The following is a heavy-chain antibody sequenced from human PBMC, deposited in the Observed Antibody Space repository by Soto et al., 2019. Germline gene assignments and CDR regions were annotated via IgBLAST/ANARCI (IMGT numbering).Heavy chain of an antibody. D-gene: IGHD6-19*01. CDR2: IYHRST. J-gene: IGHJ4*02. Sequence: HLQLQNSGSELVKPSQTLSPTCPASVASITMVGYSGGWFGRPPGKGLGWIGYIYHRSTYYNPSLKSRVTISVDRSKNQFSLKLSSVTAADTAVYYCASSRIAVALGYWGQGTLVTVSS. CDR3: ASSRIAVALGY. V-gene: IGHV4-30-2*01. CDR1: VASITMVGYS.